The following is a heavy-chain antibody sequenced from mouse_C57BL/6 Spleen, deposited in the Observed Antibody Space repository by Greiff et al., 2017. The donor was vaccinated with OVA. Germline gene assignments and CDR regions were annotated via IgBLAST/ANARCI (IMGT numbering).Heavy chain of an antibody. D-gene: IGHD4-1*01. CDR3: AKGLGRDWYFDV. CDR1: GFTFSDYG. CDR2: ISSGSSTI. Sequence: EVNVVESGGGLVKPGGSLKLSCAASGFTFSDYGMHWVRQAPEKGLEWVAYISSGSSTIYYADTVKGRFTISRDNAKNTLFLQMTSLRSEDTAMYYCAKGLGRDWYFDVWGTGTTVTVSS. J-gene: IGHJ1*03. V-gene: IGHV5-17*01.